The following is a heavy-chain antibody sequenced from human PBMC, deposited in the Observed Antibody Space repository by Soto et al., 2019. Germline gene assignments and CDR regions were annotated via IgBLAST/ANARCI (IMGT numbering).Heavy chain of an antibody. CDR3: ARAGYSSSGPLHLGFDP. V-gene: IGHV4-30-2*01. Sequence: TLTLMCAVSGVSISSGGYSGSWIRQPPGEGLEWIGYIYHSGSTYYNPSLKSRVTISVDRSKNQFSLKLSSVTAADTAVYYCARAGYSSSGPLHLGFDPWGHGTLVTVSS. J-gene: IGHJ5*02. CDR2: IYHSGST. CDR1: GVSISSGGYS. D-gene: IGHD6-13*01.